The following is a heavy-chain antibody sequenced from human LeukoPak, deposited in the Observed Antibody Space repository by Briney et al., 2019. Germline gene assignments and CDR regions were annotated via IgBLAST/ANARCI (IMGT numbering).Heavy chain of an antibody. V-gene: IGHV3-21*01. Sequence: PAGSPRLSCAASGGTFSSYSMSWVRQAPGKGLEWVSSISNSSSYIYYAHSVERRVTSYSNSTKISLYLQLNTLRAEDTAEYYGARVYYYYGSGSYYNVPDYWGQGTLVTVSS. CDR1: GGTFSSYS. CDR2: ISNSSSYI. CDR3: ARVYYYYGSGSYYNVPDY. D-gene: IGHD3-10*01. J-gene: IGHJ4*02.